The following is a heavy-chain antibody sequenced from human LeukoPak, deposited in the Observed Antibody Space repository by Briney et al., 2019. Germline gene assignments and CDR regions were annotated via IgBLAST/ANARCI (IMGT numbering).Heavy chain of an antibody. V-gene: IGHV1-24*01. CDR3: ATAFRGGWSSNAFDI. CDR1: GYTLTELS. Sequence: GASVKVSCKVSGYTLTELSMHWVRQAPGKGLEWMGGFDPEDGETIYAQKFQGRVTMTEDTSTDTAYMELSSLRSEDTAVYYCATAFRGGWSSNAFDIWGQGTMVTVSS. D-gene: IGHD6-19*01. J-gene: IGHJ3*02. CDR2: FDPEDGET.